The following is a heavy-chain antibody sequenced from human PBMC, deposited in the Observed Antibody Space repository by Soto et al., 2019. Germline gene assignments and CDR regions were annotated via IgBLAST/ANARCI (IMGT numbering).Heavy chain of an antibody. Sequence: GGSLRLSCAASGFTFSNAWMNWVRQAPGKGLEWVGRIKSKTEGGTTDYAAPVKGRFTISRDDSKNTLYLQMNSLKTEDTAVYYCTTHYDFWSGGNYYYYGMDVWGQGTTVTVSS. D-gene: IGHD3-3*01. J-gene: IGHJ6*02. CDR1: GFTFSNAW. V-gene: IGHV3-15*07. CDR3: TTHYDFWSGGNYYYYGMDV. CDR2: IKSKTEGGTT.